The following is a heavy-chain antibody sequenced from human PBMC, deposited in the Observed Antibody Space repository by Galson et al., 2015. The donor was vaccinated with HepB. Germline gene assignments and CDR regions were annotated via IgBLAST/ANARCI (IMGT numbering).Heavy chain of an antibody. D-gene: IGHD1-1*01. Sequence: ETLSLTCTVSGGSISSSYWIWIRQPPGKGLEWIEYIYYRGSTNYNPSLKSRVTMSVDTSKNQFSLKLSSVTAADTAVYYCARQGYNYGSDYWGQGTLVTVSS. J-gene: IGHJ4*02. CDR3: ARQGYNYGSDY. CDR2: IYYRGST. CDR1: GGSISSSY. V-gene: IGHV4-59*08.